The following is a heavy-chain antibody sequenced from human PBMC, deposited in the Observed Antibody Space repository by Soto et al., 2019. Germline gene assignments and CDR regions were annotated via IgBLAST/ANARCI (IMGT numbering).Heavy chain of an antibody. CDR2: ITGSGDRT. J-gene: IGHJ6*02. CDR1: GFSFSNYA. Sequence: EVQLLDSGGGLVQPGGSLRLSCAASGFSFSNYAMTWVRQTPGKGLEWVSSITGSGDRTFYADSVKGRVTISRDNSRNTLYLQMTSLRVEDTAAYYCAKGPCSDGKCYGREDVWGQGTTVSVSS. V-gene: IGHV3-23*01. D-gene: IGHD2-15*01. CDR3: AKGPCSDGKCYGREDV.